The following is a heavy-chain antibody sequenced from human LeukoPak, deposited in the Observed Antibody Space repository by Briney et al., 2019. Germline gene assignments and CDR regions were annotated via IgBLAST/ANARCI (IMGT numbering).Heavy chain of an antibody. CDR2: ISAYNGNT. Sequence: GASVKVSCKASGYTFTSYGISWVRQAPGQGLEWMGWISAYNGNTNYAQKLQGRVTMTTDTSTSTAYMELGSLRSDDTAVYYCARTLSPGYYYYYMDVWGKGTTVTVSS. CDR3: ARTLSPGYYYYYMDV. V-gene: IGHV1-18*01. CDR1: GYTFTSYG. J-gene: IGHJ6*03.